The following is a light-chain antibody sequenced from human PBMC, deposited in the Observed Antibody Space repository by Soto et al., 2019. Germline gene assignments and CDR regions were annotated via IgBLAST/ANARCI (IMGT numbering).Light chain of an antibody. J-gene: IGKJ1*01. CDR1: QSINTW. Sequence: DLQMTQSPSTLSASIGDRIIITCRASQSINTWLAWYQQKPGEAPKLLIYDGSTLARGVPSRFSGSGSETECTLTISRLQPDDFATFYCQQYQTYSRTFGQGTKVEV. CDR2: DGS. CDR3: QQYQTYSRT. V-gene: IGKV1-5*03.